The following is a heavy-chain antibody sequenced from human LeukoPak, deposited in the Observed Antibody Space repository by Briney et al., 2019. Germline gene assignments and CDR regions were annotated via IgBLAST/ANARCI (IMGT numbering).Heavy chain of an antibody. J-gene: IGHJ3*01. Sequence: GSLRLSCTASGFTFRSYDMLWVRQAPGKGLEWVAFIRYDGNNKFYVDSVKGRFTVSRDNFKSSLDLQMNSPRSEDTAMYYCASRYSSSWWNGFDLWGQGTMVTVSS. V-gene: IGHV3-30*02. CDR1: GFTFRSYD. CDR3: ASRYSSSWWNGFDL. D-gene: IGHD6-6*01. CDR2: IRYDGNNK.